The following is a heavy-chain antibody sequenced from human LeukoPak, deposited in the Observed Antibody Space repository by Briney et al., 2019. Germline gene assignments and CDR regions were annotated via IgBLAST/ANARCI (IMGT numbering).Heavy chain of an antibody. J-gene: IGHJ5*02. D-gene: IGHD4-17*01. CDR3: ATTVTHNWFDP. Sequence: SQTLSLTCTVSGGSISSGSYYWSWIRQPAGKGLEWIGRIYTSGSTNYNPSLKSRVTISVDTSKNQFSLKLSSVTAADTAVYYCATTVTHNWFDPWGQGTLVTVSS. CDR2: IYTSGST. V-gene: IGHV4-61*02. CDR1: GGSISSGSYY.